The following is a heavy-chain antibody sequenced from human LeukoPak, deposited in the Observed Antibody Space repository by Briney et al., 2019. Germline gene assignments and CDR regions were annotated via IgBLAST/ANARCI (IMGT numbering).Heavy chain of an antibody. CDR2: INSDMSTT. CDR3: ARAGRGLRYFDWLTYDY. Sequence: GGSLRLSCAASGFTFSSYWMHWVRQAPGKGLVWVSRINSDMSTTTYADSVKGRFTISRDNAKNTLYLQMNSLRAEDAAVYYCARAGRGLRYFDWLTYDYWGQGTLVTVSS. D-gene: IGHD3-9*01. J-gene: IGHJ4*02. CDR1: GFTFSSYW. V-gene: IGHV3-74*01.